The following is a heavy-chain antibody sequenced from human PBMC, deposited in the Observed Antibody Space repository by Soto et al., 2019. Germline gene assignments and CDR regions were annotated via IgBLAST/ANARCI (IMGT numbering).Heavy chain of an antibody. D-gene: IGHD2-2*01. CDR2: IKQDGSEK. CDR1: GFTFSTYW. J-gene: IGHJ6*02. Sequence: GGSLRLSCAASGFTFSTYWMSLVRQAPGKGLEWVANIKQDGSEKYYVDSVKGRFTISRDNAKNSLYLQMNSLRAEDTAVYYCARDPNIVVVPAATYYYYGMDVWGQGTTVTVS. CDR3: ARDPNIVVVPAATYYYYGMDV. V-gene: IGHV3-7*04.